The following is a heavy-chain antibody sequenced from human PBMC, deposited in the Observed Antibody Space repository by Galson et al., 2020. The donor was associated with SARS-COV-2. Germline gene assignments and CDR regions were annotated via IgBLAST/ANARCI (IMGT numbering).Heavy chain of an antibody. D-gene: IGHD3-3*01. CDR3: ARAAQTYYDFWSGYYNAPHFDY. Sequence: SETLSLTCTVSGGSISSYYWTWIRQPPGKGLKWIGYIYYSGSTNYNPSLKSRVTISVDTSKNQFSLKLSSVTAADTAVYYCARAAQTYYDFWSGYYNAPHFDYWGQGTLVTVSS. CDR1: GGSISSYY. CDR2: IYYSGST. J-gene: IGHJ4*02. V-gene: IGHV4-59*01.